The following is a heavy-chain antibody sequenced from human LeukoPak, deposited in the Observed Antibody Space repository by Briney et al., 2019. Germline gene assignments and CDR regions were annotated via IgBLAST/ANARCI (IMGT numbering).Heavy chain of an antibody. J-gene: IGHJ4*02. D-gene: IGHD3-22*01. V-gene: IGHV3-23*01. CDR3: AKDLSHRDYFDSSGSYPGYFDY. CDR2: ISGSGDNT. Sequence: GGSLRFSCAASGFTFSSYAMSWVRQAPGKGLEWVSAISGSGDNTYYADSVKGRFTISRDNSRNTLYLQMNSLRADDTAVYYCAKDLSHRDYFDSSGSYPGYFDYWGQGTLVTVSS. CDR1: GFTFSSYA.